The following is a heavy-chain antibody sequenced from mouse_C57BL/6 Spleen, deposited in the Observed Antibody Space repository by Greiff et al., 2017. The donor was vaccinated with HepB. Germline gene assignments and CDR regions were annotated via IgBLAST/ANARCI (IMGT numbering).Heavy chain of an antibody. V-gene: IGHV1-9*01. CDR3: ARRRIYYGNLYYFDY. CDR2: ILPGSGST. Sequence: VQRVESGAELMKPGASVKLSCKATGYTFTGYWIEWVKQRPGHGLEWIGEILPGSGSTNYNEKFKGKATFTADTSSNTAYMQLSSLTTEDSAIYYCARRRIYYGNLYYFDYWGQGTTLTVSS. D-gene: IGHD2-1*01. CDR1: GYTFTGYW. J-gene: IGHJ2*01.